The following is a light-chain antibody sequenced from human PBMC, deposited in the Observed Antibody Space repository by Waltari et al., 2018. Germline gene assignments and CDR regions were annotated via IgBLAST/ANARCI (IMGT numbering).Light chain of an antibody. J-gene: IGKJ1*01. Sequence: EIVLTQYPGTLSLSPGERATLSCRASQSVSRTLAWYQQKPGQAPRLLIYGASTRATGIPERFSGGGSGTDFSLTISRLEPEDFALYYCQHYVRLPATFGQGTKVEIK. CDR3: QHYVRLPAT. CDR1: QSVSRT. V-gene: IGKV3-20*01. CDR2: GAS.